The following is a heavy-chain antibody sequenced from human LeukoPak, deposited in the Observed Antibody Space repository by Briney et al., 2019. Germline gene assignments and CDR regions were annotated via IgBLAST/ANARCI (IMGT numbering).Heavy chain of an antibody. Sequence: ASETLSLTCTVSGGSISSYYWSWIRQPPGKGLEWIGYIYYSGSTNYNPSLKSRVTISVDMSKNQFSLKLSSVTAADTAVYYCARLYSSSLGRVFDYWGQGTLVTVSS. CDR2: IYYSGST. V-gene: IGHV4-59*01. CDR1: GGSISSYY. CDR3: ARLYSSSLGRVFDY. J-gene: IGHJ4*02. D-gene: IGHD6-13*01.